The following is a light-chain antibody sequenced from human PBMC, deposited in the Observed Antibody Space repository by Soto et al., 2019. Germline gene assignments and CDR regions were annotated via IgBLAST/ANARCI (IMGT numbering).Light chain of an antibody. CDR1: QSVSSSS. J-gene: IGKJ1*01. CDR2: GAS. CDR3: QQYGSSPQT. V-gene: IGKV3-20*01. Sequence: EIVLTQSPGTLSLSPGERVTLSCRASQSVSSSSLAWYQQKPGQAPRLLIYGASSRATGIPDRFSGSGSGTDFTLTISRLEPEDFALYYCQQYGSSPQTFGQGTKVEIK.